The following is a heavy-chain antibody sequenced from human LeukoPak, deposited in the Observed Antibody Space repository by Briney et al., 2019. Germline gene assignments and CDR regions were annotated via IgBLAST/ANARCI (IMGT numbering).Heavy chain of an antibody. CDR3: ASAGYSSSWYSY. V-gene: IGHV1-18*01. D-gene: IGHD6-13*01. Sequence: ASVKVSCKASGYTFTSYDINWVRQAPGQGLEWMGWISAYNGNTNYAQKLQGRVTMTTDTSTSTAYMELRSLRSDDTAVYYCASAGYSSSWYSYWGQGTLVTVSS. CDR2: ISAYNGNT. CDR1: GYTFTSYD. J-gene: IGHJ4*02.